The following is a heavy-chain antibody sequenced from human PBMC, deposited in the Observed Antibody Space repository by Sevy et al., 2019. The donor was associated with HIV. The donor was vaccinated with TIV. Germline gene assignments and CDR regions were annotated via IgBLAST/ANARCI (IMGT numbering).Heavy chain of an antibody. CDR3: ARGSFGVGTLTH. J-gene: IGHJ4*02. Sequence: GGCLRLSCAASGFTFSSYAMHWVRQAPGKGLEYVSAVNNNGDRTYYGNSVKGRFTISRDNSKNTVFLQMGSLRRDDTAVYYCARGSFGVGTLTHWGQGTLVTVSS. D-gene: IGHD3-3*01. CDR2: VNNNGDRT. CDR1: GFTFSSYA. V-gene: IGHV3-64*01.